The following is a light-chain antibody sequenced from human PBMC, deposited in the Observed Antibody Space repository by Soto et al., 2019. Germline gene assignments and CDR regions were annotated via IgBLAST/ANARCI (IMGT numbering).Light chain of an antibody. Sequence: EIVLTQSTGTLSLSPGERATLSCRASQSVSSSYLAWYQQKPGQAPRLLIYGASSRAIGIPDRLSGSKSGTNFTLTIRRMEPEDVGMYYCQQYGSSPITFGQGTRLEIK. V-gene: IGKV3-20*01. CDR1: QSVSSSY. CDR2: GAS. J-gene: IGKJ5*01. CDR3: QQYGSSPIT.